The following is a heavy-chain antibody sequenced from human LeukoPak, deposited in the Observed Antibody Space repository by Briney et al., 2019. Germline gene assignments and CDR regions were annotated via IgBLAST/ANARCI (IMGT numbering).Heavy chain of an antibody. CDR2: ISAYNGNT. J-gene: IGHJ6*02. Sequence: ASVKVSCKASGYTFTSYGISWVRQAPGQGVEWMGWISAYNGNTNYAQKLQGRVTMTTDTSTSTAYMELRSLRSDDTAVYYCARETCSSTSCYLNYYYGMDVWGQGTTVTVSS. CDR1: GYTFTSYG. D-gene: IGHD2-2*01. V-gene: IGHV1-18*01. CDR3: ARETCSSTSCYLNYYYGMDV.